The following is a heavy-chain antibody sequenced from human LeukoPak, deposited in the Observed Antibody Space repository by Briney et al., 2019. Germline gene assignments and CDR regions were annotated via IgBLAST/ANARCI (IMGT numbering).Heavy chain of an antibody. CDR2: ISSSGSTI. J-gene: IGHJ4*02. Sequence: GGSLRLSCAASGFTFSDYYMSWIRQAPGKGLEWVSYISSSGSTIYYADSVKGRFTISRDNAKNSLYLQMNSLRAEDTAVYYCARDYYDSSGYYYFDYWGQGTLVTVSS. D-gene: IGHD3-22*01. CDR3: ARDYYDSSGYYYFDY. V-gene: IGHV3-11*04. CDR1: GFTFSDYY.